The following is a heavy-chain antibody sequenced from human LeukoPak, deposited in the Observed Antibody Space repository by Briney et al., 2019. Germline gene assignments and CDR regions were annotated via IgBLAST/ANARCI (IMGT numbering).Heavy chain of an antibody. J-gene: IGHJ4*02. CDR2: ISSSSSYI. V-gene: IGHV3-21*04. CDR1: GFTFSSYS. D-gene: IGHD4-17*01. Sequence: PGGSLRLSCAASGFTFSSYSMNWVRQAPGKGLEWVSSISSSSSYIYYADSVKGRFTISRDNAKNSQYLQMNSLRAEDTAVYYCATGDSLFDYWGQGTLVTVSS. CDR3: ATGDSLFDY.